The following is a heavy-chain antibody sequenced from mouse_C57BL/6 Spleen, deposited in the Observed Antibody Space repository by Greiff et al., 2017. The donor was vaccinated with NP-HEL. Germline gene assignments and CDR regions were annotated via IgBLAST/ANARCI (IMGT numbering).Heavy chain of an antibody. V-gene: IGHV1-64*01. J-gene: IGHJ3*01. D-gene: IGHD4-1*01. Sequence: QVQLKQPGAELVKPGASVKLSCKASGYTFTSYWMHWVKQRPGQGLEWIGMIHPNSGSTNYNEKFKSKATLTVDKSSSTAYMQLSSLTSEDSAVYYCARSNWDTDWFAYWGQGTLVTVSA. CDR2: IHPNSGST. CDR1: GYTFTSYW. CDR3: ARSNWDTDWFAY.